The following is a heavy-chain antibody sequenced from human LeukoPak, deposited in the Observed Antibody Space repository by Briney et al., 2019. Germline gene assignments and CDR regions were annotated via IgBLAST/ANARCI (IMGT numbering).Heavy chain of an antibody. J-gene: IGHJ1*01. CDR1: GYTFTGYY. Sequence: ASVKVSCKASGYTFTGYYMHWVRQAPGQGLEWMGWINPNTGGTNYAQKFQGRVTMTRDTSISTAYMELSRLRSDDTAVYYCARDLRTMITFGGVIVMGVGYLQHWGQGTLVTVSS. CDR3: ARDLRTMITFGGVIVMGVGYLQH. V-gene: IGHV1-2*02. D-gene: IGHD3-16*02. CDR2: INPNTGGT.